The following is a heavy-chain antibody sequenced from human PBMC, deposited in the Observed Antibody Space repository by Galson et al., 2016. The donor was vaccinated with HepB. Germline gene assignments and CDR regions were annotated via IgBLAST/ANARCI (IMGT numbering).Heavy chain of an antibody. CDR3: AKQIYTMEQWLVPEFDY. J-gene: IGHJ4*02. V-gene: IGHV3-30*18. D-gene: IGHD6-19*01. Sequence: SLRLSCAASGFTFSSCGMHWVRQAPGKGLEWVAVISYDGSNKYYADSVKGRFTISRDNSKNTLYLQMNSLRAEDTAVYYCAKQIYTMEQWLVPEFDYWGQGTLVTVSP. CDR2: ISYDGSNK. CDR1: GFTFSSCG.